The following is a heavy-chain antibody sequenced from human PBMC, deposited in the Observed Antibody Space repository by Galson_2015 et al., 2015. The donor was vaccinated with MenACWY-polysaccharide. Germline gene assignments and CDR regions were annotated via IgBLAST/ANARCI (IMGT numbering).Heavy chain of an antibody. J-gene: IGHJ4*02. D-gene: IGHD2-2*01. V-gene: IGHV1-69*13. CDR2: IIPIFGTA. CDR3: ARDRGRCSSTSCLPHSFDY. CDR1: GVTFSSYA. Sequence: SVKVSCKASGVTFSSYAISWVRQAPGQGLEWMGGIIPIFGTAHYAQTVQGRVTITADESTSTVYMQLSSLRSEDTAVYYCARDRGRCSSTSCLPHSFDYWGQGTLVTVSS.